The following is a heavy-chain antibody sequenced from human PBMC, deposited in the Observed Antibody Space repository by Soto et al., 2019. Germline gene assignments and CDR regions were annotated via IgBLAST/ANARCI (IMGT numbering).Heavy chain of an antibody. Sequence: SVKVSCKASGGTFSSYAISWVRQAPGQGLEWMGGIIPIFGTANYAQKFQGRVTITADESTSTAYMELSSPRSEDTAVYYCALGYCGGDCYSRPFDYWGQGTLVTVSS. CDR1: GGTFSSYA. CDR3: ALGYCGGDCYSRPFDY. J-gene: IGHJ4*02. V-gene: IGHV1-69*13. D-gene: IGHD2-21*02. CDR2: IIPIFGTA.